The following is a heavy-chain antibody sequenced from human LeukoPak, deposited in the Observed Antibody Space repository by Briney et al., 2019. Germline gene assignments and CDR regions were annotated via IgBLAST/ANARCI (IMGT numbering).Heavy chain of an antibody. CDR1: GGSFSGYY. V-gene: IGHV4-34*01. J-gene: IGHJ6*02. CDR3: ARGRIPVYYDYGMDV. D-gene: IGHD5-18*01. Sequence: PSETLSLTCAVYGGSFSGYYWSWIRQAPGKGLEWIGEINHSGSTNYNPSLKSRVTISVDTSKNQFSLKLSSVTAADTAVYYCARGRIPVYYDYGMDVWGQGTTVTVSS. CDR2: INHSGST.